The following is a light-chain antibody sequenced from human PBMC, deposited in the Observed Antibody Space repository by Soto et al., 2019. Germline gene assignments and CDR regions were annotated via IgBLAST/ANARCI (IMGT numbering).Light chain of an antibody. V-gene: IGKV1-5*03. Sequence: DIQMTQSPSTLSASVGDRVTITCRASQSISSWLAWYQQKPGKAPKSLIYKASSLESGVPSRFSGDGYGTEFTLTISSLQPDDIATSYCQQYNSYPITFGQGTRLEIK. J-gene: IGKJ5*01. CDR2: KAS. CDR1: QSISSW. CDR3: QQYNSYPIT.